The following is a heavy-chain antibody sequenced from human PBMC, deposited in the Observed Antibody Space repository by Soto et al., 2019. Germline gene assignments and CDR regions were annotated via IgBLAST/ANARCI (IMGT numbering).Heavy chain of an antibody. V-gene: IGHV3-23*01. J-gene: IGHJ3*02. CDR3: AKDSDYDDYDFWSGTFDI. Sequence: GGSLRLSCAASGFTFSSYAMSWVRQAPGKGLEWVSAISGSGGSTYYADSVKGRFTISRDNSKNTLYLQMNSLRAEDTAVYYCAKDSDYDDYDFWSGTFDIWGQGTMVTV. CDR1: GFTFSSYA. D-gene: IGHD3-3*01. CDR2: ISGSGGST.